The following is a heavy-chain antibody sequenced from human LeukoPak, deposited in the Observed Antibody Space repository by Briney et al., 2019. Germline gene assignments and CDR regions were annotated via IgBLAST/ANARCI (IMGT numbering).Heavy chain of an antibody. CDR2: IYYSGST. Sequence: PPETLSLTCTVSGDSISNFYWSWIRQPPGKGLEWIGYIYYSGSTNYNPSLKSRVTISVDTSKNQFSLKLSSVTAADTAVYYCARGVVITFGGAADYWGQGTLVTVSS. J-gene: IGHJ4*02. D-gene: IGHD3-16*01. CDR3: ARGVVITFGGAADY. CDR1: GDSISNFY. V-gene: IGHV4-59*01.